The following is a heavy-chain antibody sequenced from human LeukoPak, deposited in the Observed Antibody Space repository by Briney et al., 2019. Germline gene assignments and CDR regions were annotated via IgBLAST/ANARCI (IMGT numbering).Heavy chain of an antibody. V-gene: IGHV3-15*01. CDR2: IKSKTDGGTT. Sequence: WIRQPPGKGLEWVGRIKSKTDGGTTDYAAPVKGRFTISRDDSKNTLYLQMNSLKTEDTAVYYCTTARVVPAAEVWFDPWGQGTLVTVSS. D-gene: IGHD2-2*01. CDR3: TTARVVPAAEVWFDP. J-gene: IGHJ5*02.